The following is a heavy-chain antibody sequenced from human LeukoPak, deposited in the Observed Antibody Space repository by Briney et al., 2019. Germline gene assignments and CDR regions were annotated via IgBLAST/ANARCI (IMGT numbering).Heavy chain of an antibody. Sequence: GGSLRLSCAASGFTFSSYSMNWVRQAPGKGLEWVSSISSSSSYIYYADSVKGRFTISRDNAKNSLYLQMNSLRAEDTAVYYCARAIYDILTGYWLYGMDVWGQGTTVTVSS. J-gene: IGHJ6*02. CDR1: GFTFSSYS. D-gene: IGHD3-9*01. V-gene: IGHV3-21*01. CDR2: ISSSSSYI. CDR3: ARAIYDILTGYWLYGMDV.